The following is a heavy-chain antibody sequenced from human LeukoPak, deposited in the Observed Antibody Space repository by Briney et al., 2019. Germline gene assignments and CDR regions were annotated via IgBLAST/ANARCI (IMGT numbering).Heavy chain of an antibody. V-gene: IGHV3-23*01. Sequence: QPGGSLRLSCVASGFTFSSYAMSWVRQAPGKGLEWVSTISGSGGSTYYADSVKGRFTISRDNSKNTLYPQMNSLRAEDTAVYYCAKDVVRVSSKGWFDPWGQGTLVSVSS. CDR2: ISGSGGST. D-gene: IGHD6-6*01. CDR1: GFTFSSYA. J-gene: IGHJ5*02. CDR3: AKDVVRVSSKGWFDP.